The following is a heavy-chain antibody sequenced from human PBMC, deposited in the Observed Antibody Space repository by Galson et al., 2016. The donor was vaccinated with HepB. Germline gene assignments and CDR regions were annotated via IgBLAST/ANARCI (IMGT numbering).Heavy chain of an antibody. J-gene: IGHJ3*01. V-gene: IGHV4-39*01. CDR2: ILYSGTT. Sequence: SETLSLTCTVSGGSISTSSFYWGWIRQPPGKGLEWIGNILYSGTTYNNPSLKSRVTITVDTSKNQFSLKLTSVTAADTAVYYCARTGRSGSSYGGIQGTFDVCGQGTMVTVSS. D-gene: IGHD5-18*01. CDR1: GGSISTSSFY. CDR3: ARTGRSGSSYGGIQGTFDV.